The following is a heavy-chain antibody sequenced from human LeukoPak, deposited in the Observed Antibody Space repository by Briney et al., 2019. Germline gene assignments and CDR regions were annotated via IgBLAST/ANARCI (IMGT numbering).Heavy chain of an antibody. CDR1: GYTFTDYN. CDR2: INPNTGGT. Sequence: ASVKVSCKASGYTFTDYNIHGVRQAPGQGLEWMGWINPNTGGTNYAQKFQGRVTMTRDTSITTVYMEVSWLRSDDTAVYYCARSRGYGNFDYWGQGTLVTVSS. D-gene: IGHD2-15*01. J-gene: IGHJ4*02. V-gene: IGHV1-2*02. CDR3: ARSRGYGNFDY.